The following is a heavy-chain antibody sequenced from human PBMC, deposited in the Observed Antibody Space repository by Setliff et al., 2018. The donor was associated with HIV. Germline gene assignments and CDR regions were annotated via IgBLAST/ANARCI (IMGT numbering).Heavy chain of an antibody. V-gene: IGHV3-23*01. CDR3: AKEEYTSGRCGAFGI. D-gene: IGHD6-19*01. Sequence: PGGSLRLSCVASGFTFGNSIIAWVRQAPGKGLEWVSTISNIDGSTYFADSVKGRFTISGDSSKNTVYLQLNSLRAEDTAVYFCAKEEYTSGRCGAFGIWGQGTVVTVSS. CDR1: GFTFGNSI. J-gene: IGHJ3*02. CDR2: ISNIDGST.